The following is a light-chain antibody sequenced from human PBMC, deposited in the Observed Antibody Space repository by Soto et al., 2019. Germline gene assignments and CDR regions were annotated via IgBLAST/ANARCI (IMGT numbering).Light chain of an antibody. CDR1: QTIGNW. J-gene: IGKJ1*01. Sequence: DIQMTQSPSTLSASVADRVTITCRASQTIGNWLAGYQQKQGKAPKLLIYKASNLESGVPSRFSGSGSGTEFTLTISSLQPDDFATYYCQQYNGTFGQGTKVEIK. CDR2: KAS. V-gene: IGKV1-5*03. CDR3: QQYNGT.